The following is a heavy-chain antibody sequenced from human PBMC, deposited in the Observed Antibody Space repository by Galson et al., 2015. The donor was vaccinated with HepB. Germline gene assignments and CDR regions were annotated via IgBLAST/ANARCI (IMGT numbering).Heavy chain of an antibody. D-gene: IGHD5-18*01. CDR3: ARNPSPGGYSYGRRDFLDY. CDR1: GYTFTSYG. CDR2: ISAYNGNT. J-gene: IGHJ4*02. V-gene: IGHV1-18*01. Sequence: SVKVSCKASGYTFTSYGISWVRQAPGQGLEWMGWISAYNGNTNYAQKLQGRVTMTTDTSTSTAYMELRSLRSDDTAVYYCARNPSPGGYSYGRRDFLDYWGQGTLVTVSS.